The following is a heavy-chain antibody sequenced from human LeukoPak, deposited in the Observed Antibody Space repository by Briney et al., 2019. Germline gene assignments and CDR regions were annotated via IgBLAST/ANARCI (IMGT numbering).Heavy chain of an antibody. CDR1: GYTFTSYG. V-gene: IGHV1-18*04. Sequence: GPVKVSCKASGYTFTSYGISWVRPAPGQGLEWMGWISAYNGNTNYAQKLQGRVTMTTDTSTSTAYMEVRSLRSDDTAVYYCARDDGSSWYTDSFDPWGQGTLVSVSS. CDR2: ISAYNGNT. J-gene: IGHJ5*02. D-gene: IGHD6-13*01. CDR3: ARDDGSSWYTDSFDP.